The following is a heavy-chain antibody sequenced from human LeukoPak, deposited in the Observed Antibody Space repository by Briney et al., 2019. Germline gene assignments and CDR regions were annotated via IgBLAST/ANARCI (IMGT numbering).Heavy chain of an antibody. Sequence: GGSLRLSCAASGFTFDDYAMHWVRQAPGKGLEWVSGISWNSGSIGYADSVKGRFTISRDNAKNSLYLQMNSLRAEDTALYYCAKESLRGYFDYWGQGTLVTVSS. CDR1: GFTFDDYA. V-gene: IGHV3-9*01. CDR3: AKESLRGYFDY. J-gene: IGHJ4*02. CDR2: ISWNSGSI.